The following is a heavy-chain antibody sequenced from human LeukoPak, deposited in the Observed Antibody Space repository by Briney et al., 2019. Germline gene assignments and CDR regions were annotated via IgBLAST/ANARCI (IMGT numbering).Heavy chain of an antibody. V-gene: IGHV3-23*01. Sequence: GGSLSLSCVASGFTFNNYAINWVRQAPGRGLEWVSTIDGGGGTYYADSVKGRFTFSRDNSKNTVYLQMNSLRAEDTAVYYCVKRASGSGTYLYYFDYWGQGTLVTVSS. CDR3: VKRASGSGTYLYYFDY. D-gene: IGHD3-10*01. J-gene: IGHJ4*02. CDR1: GFTFNNYA. CDR2: IDGGGGT.